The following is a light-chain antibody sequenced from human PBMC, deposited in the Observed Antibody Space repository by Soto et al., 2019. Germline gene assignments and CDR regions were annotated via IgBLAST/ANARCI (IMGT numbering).Light chain of an antibody. Sequence: EMGMSEYPDTRCVSQRERSTLSCRASQSVSDRVVWYQQKSGQAPSLLIYAASTRAAGVPARFSGSGSGTEFTLTISSLQSEDLAVHFCQHSADRPKTFAQGTKVDIK. CDR1: QSVSDR. CDR3: QHSADRPKT. CDR2: AAS. J-gene: IGKJ1*01. V-gene: IGKV3-15*01.